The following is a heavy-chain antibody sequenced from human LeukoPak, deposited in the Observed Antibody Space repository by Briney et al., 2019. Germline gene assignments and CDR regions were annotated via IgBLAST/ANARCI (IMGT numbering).Heavy chain of an antibody. Sequence: GVSLRLSCAASGYTFRNYAMTWVRQPPGKGLEWGSTISGSCGTTYYADSVKHRHTISRDNSRHALYLQMNSQRAEDTAIYYCAKQEQLADWGLGTLVTVSA. CDR3: AKQEQLAD. V-gene: IGHV3-23*01. CDR2: ISGSCGTT. J-gene: IGHJ4*02. CDR1: GYTFRNYA. D-gene: IGHD1-1*01.